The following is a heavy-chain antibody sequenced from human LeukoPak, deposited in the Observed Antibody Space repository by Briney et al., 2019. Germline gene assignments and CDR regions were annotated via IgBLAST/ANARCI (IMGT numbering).Heavy chain of an antibody. J-gene: IGHJ4*02. CDR1: GYTFTSYG. CDR3: ATKQYYDYVWGSYRSGDY. V-gene: IGHV1-18*01. CDR2: ISAYDGNT. Sequence: ASVNVSCKASGYTFTSYGISWVRQAPGQGLEWMGWISAYDGNTNYAQKLQGRVTMTTDTSTDTAYMELSSLRSEDTAVYYCATKQYYDYVWGSYRSGDYWGQGTLVTVSS. D-gene: IGHD3-16*02.